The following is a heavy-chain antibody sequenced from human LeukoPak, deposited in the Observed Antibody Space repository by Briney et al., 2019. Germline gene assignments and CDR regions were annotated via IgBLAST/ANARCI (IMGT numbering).Heavy chain of an antibody. CDR1: GGTFSSYT. CDR3: ATDRWRGLYNWFDP. J-gene: IGHJ5*02. D-gene: IGHD2-2*02. V-gene: IGHV1-69*04. Sequence: GASVKVSCKASGGTFSSYTISWVRQAPGQGLEWMGRIIPILGIANYAQKFQGRVTITADKSTSTAYMELSSLRSEDAAVYYCATDRWRGLYNWFDPWGQGTLVTVSS. CDR2: IIPILGIA.